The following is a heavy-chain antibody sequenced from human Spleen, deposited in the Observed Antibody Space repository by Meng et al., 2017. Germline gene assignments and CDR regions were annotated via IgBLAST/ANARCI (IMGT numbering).Heavy chain of an antibody. Sequence: SETLSLTCTASGVSISSYYWSWIRQPPGKGLEWIGYVYHSGSANYNPSLKSRVTMSVDTSRNQFSLKLTSVTAADTAVYYCAGGAVVTLIFYHAMDVWGQGTTVTVSS. D-gene: IGHD2-21*02. J-gene: IGHJ6*02. CDR1: GVSISSYY. CDR3: AGGAVVTLIFYHAMDV. CDR2: VYHSGSA. V-gene: IGHV4-59*08.